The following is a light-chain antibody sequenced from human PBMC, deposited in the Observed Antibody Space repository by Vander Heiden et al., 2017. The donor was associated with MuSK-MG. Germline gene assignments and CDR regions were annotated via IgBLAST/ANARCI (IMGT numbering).Light chain of an antibody. CDR1: QSVGRL. V-gene: IGKV3-11*01. Sequence: EVVLTQSPATLSFSPADRATLSCRPSQSVGRLLAWYQQKPGEAPRLLISDTSNRATGIPARLSGSGSGTDVTLTNSSLEPEDFAVDYCQQRNIWETTFGGGTKVDIK. CDR2: DTS. CDR3: QQRNIWETT. J-gene: IGKJ4*01.